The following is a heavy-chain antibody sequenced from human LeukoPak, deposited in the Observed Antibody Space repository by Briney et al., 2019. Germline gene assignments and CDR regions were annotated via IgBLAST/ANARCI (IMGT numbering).Heavy chain of an antibody. V-gene: IGHV3-7*03. J-gene: IGHJ4*02. CDR3: AKGPTGWNY. D-gene: IGHD4-17*01. Sequence: PGGSLRLSCAASGFTFSSYWMNWARQAPGKGREWVASINHNGNVNYYVDSVKGRFTISRDNAKNSLYLQMSNLRAEDTAVYYCAKGPTGWNYWGQGTLVTVSS. CDR2: INHNGNVN. CDR1: GFTFSSYW.